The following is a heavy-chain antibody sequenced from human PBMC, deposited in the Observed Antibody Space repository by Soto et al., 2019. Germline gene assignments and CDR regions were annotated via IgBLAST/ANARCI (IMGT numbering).Heavy chain of an antibody. CDR2: ISYDGSNK. CDR3: AKDWDYYGSGSWSYFDY. D-gene: IGHD3-10*01. J-gene: IGHJ4*02. CDR1: GFTFSSYG. Sequence: QVQLVESGGGVVQPGRSLRLSCAASGFTFSSYGMHWVRQAPGKGLEWVAVISYDGSNKYYADSVKGRFTISRDNSKNTLYLQMNSLRAEDTAVYYCAKDWDYYGSGSWSYFDYWGQGTLVTVSS. V-gene: IGHV3-30*18.